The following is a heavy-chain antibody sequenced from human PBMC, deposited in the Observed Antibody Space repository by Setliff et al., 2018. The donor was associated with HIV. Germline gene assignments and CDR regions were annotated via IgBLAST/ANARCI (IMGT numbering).Heavy chain of an antibody. CDR1: GGTFRSHE. J-gene: IGHJ4*02. CDR3: ARIPNHSSGFDY. D-gene: IGHD3-22*01. Sequence: ASVKVSCKASGGTFRSHEISWVRQAPGQGLEWMGGIVPILNTGNYAPKFQGRVAITADESTTTAYMELSSLRSEDTAVYYCARIPNHSSGFDYWGQGTPVTVSS. V-gene: IGHV1-69*13. CDR2: IVPILNTG.